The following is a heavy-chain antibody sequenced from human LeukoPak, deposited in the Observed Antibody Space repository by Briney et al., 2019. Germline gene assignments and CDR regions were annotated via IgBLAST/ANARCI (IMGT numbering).Heavy chain of an antibody. CDR3: VRTARLSDY. D-gene: IGHD6-6*01. Sequence: AGGPLRHSCAASGFTFSDHYMSWIRQAPGKGLEWVSYISNDGTTIKYADSVKGRLTVSRDNAKNSLYLQMNSLRVEDTAVYYCVRTARLSDYWGQGTLVTVSS. V-gene: IGHV3-11*04. CDR2: ISNDGTTI. CDR1: GFTFSDHY. J-gene: IGHJ4*02.